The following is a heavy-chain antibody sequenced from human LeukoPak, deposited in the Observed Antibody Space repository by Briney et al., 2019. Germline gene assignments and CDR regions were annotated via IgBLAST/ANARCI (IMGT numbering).Heavy chain of an antibody. CDR3: ARGVPPGQLWLGGGFRFEKEHYYSYYYMDV. V-gene: IGHV4-59*01. Sequence: SETLSLTCTVSGGSISSYYWSWIRQPPGKGLEWIGYIYYSGSTNYNPSLKSRVTISVDTSKNQFSLKLSSVTAADTAVYYCARGVPPGQLWLGGGFRFEKEHYYSYYYMDVWGNGTTVPVSS. CDR2: IYYSGST. D-gene: IGHD5-18*01. CDR1: GGSISSYY. J-gene: IGHJ6*03.